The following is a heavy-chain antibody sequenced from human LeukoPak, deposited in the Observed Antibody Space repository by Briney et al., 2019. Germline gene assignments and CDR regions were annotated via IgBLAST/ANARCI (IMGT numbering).Heavy chain of an antibody. CDR3: AKVAKYYDILTGYFDY. J-gene: IGHJ4*02. Sequence: PGRSLGLSCAASGFTFSSYGMHWVRQAPGKGLEWVAVISYDGSNKYYADSVKGRFTISRDNSKNTLYLQMNSLRAEDTAVYYCAKVAKYYDILTGYFDYWGQGTLVTVSS. D-gene: IGHD3-9*01. CDR2: ISYDGSNK. CDR1: GFTFSSYG. V-gene: IGHV3-30*18.